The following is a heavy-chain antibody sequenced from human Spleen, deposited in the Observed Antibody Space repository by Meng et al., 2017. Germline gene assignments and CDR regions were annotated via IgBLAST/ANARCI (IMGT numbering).Heavy chain of an antibody. CDR1: GYTFTSYD. Sequence: ASVKVSCKASGYTFTSYDINWVRQATGQGLEWMGWMNPNSGNTGYAQKFQGRVTMTRNTSISTAYMDLSSLRSEDTAVYYCATYYYDSSGYYSLHYWGQGTLVTVSS. D-gene: IGHD3-22*01. V-gene: IGHV1-8*01. CDR2: MNPNSGNT. CDR3: ATYYYDSSGYYSLHY. J-gene: IGHJ4*02.